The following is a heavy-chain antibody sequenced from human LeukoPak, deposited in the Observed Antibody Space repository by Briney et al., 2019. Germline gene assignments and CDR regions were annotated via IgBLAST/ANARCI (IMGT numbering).Heavy chain of an antibody. CDR2: IYYRGSA. CDR3: ARAGNYYTSGSYLGY. Sequence: SETPSLTCTVSGGSISSYYWSWIRQPPGKGLEWIGYIYYRGSANYNPSLKSRVTISVDTSKNQFSLKLSSVTAADTAVYYCARAGNYYTSGSYLGYWGQGTLVTVSS. D-gene: IGHD3-10*01. J-gene: IGHJ4*02. CDR1: GGSISSYY. V-gene: IGHV4-59*01.